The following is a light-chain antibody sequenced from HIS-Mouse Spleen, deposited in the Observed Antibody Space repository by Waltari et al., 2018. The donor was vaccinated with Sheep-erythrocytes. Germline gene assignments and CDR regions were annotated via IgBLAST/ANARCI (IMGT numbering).Light chain of an antibody. J-gene: IGLJ2*01. CDR2: DVS. CDR3: NSRDSSGNHVV. CDR1: SSDVGGYNY. V-gene: IGLV2-11*01. Sequence: QSALTQPRSVSGSPGQSVTISCTGTSSDVGGYNYVSWYQQHPGKAPKLMIYDVSKRPSGVPDRFSGSSSGNTASLTITGAQAEDEAGYYCNSRDSSGNHVVFGGGTKLTVL.